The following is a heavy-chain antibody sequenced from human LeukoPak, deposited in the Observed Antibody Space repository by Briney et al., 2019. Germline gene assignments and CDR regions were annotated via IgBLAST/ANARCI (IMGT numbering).Heavy chain of an antibody. CDR1: GYTFTGYY. Sequence: WASVKVSCKASGYTFTGYYMHWVRQAPGQGLEWMGRINPNSGGTNYAQKFQGRVTMTRDTSISTAYMELSRLRSDDTAVYYCASPPAYSYGYRFDYYYGMDVWGQGTTVTVSS. CDR3: ASPPAYSYGYRFDYYYGMDV. CDR2: INPNSGGT. D-gene: IGHD5-18*01. V-gene: IGHV1-2*06. J-gene: IGHJ6*02.